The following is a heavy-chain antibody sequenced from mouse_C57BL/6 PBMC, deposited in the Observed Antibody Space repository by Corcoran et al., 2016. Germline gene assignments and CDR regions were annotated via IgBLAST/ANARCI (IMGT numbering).Heavy chain of an antibody. V-gene: IGHV1-81*01. J-gene: IGHJ1*03. CDR2: IYPRSGNT. D-gene: IGHD2-4*01. CDR1: GYTFTSYG. CDR3: ARWEDYDVGPHWYFDV. Sequence: QVQLQQSGAELARPGASVKLSCKASGYTFTSYGISWVKQRTGQGLEWIGEIYPRSGNTYYNEKFKGKATLTADKSSSTAYMELRSLTSEDSAVYCCARWEDYDVGPHWYFDVWGTGTTVTVSS.